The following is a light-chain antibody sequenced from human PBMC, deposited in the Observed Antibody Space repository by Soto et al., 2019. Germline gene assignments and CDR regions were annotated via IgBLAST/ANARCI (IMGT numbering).Light chain of an antibody. J-gene: IGKJ5*01. V-gene: IGKV3-15*01. CDR3: QQYNNWPSIT. Sequence: DIVMTQSPVTLSVSPGERATLSCRASQSVSSNLAWYQHKPGQAPRLLIYGASTRATGIPLRFSGSGSGTEFTLTIRSLQSEDFAFYYCQQYNNWPSITFGQGTRLEIK. CDR1: QSVSSN. CDR2: GAS.